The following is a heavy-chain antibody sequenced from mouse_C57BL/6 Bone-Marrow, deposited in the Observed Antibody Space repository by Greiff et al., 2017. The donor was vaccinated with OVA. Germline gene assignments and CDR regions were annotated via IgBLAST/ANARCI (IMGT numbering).Heavy chain of an antibody. J-gene: IGHJ3*01. Sequence: QVQLKESGPGLVQPSQSLSITCTVSGFSLTSYGVHWVRQSPGKGLEWLGVIWSGGSTDYNAAFISRLSISKDNSKSQVFFKMNSLQADDTAIYYCARKDGYYKAWFAYWGQGTLVTVSA. CDR1: GFSLTSYG. V-gene: IGHV2-2*01. CDR2: IWSGGST. CDR3: ARKDGYYKAWFAY. D-gene: IGHD2-3*01.